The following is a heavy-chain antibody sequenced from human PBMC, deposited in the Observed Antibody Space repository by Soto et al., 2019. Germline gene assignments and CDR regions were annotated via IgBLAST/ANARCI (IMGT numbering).Heavy chain of an antibody. J-gene: IGHJ5*02. CDR2: TYYRSKWYN. CDR1: GDSVSSNSAA. V-gene: IGHV6-1*01. CDR3: ARETSLGPSRQKLNWFDP. Sequence: QTVSLTCAISGDSVSSNSAACNWIRHSPSRGLEWLGRTYYRSKWYNDYAVSVKSRITINPDTSKNQFSLQLNSVTPEDTAVYYCARETSLGPSRQKLNWFDPWGQGTLVTVSS. D-gene: IGHD3-3*01.